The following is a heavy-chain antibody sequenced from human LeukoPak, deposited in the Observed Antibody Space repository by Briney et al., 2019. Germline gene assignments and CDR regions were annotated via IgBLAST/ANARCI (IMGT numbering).Heavy chain of an antibody. J-gene: IGHJ4*02. CDR1: GGSISSYY. V-gene: IGHV4-59*01. D-gene: IGHD5-12*01. CDR2: IYHSGSN. Sequence: SETLSLTCTVSGGSISSYYWRWIRQPPGKGLEWIGYIYHSGSNKYNPSLKSRVTISVDTYKNQFSLRLSSVTAADTAVYYCARDGYSGNDGLWGQGSLVTVSS. CDR3: ARDGYSGNDGL.